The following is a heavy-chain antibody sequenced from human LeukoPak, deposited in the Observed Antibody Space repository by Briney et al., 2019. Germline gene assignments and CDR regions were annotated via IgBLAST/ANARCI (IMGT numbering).Heavy chain of an antibody. CDR1: GGSNSSGGYY. V-gene: IGHV4-31*03. CDR2: IYYSRST. CDR3: ARDTITGTTSADDAFDI. D-gene: IGHD1-7*01. Sequence: SETLSLTCTVSGGSNSSGGYYWGWIRQHPGTGLEWVGYIYYSRSTYYNPSLKSRPTISVDTCNDQFSLKLGSVTGADTAVYYCARDTITGTTSADDAFDIWGQGTMVTVSS. J-gene: IGHJ3*02.